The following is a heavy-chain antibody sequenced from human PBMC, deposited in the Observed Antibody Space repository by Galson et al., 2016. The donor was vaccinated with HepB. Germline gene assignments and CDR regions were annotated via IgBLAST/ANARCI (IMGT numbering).Heavy chain of an antibody. CDR1: GNVFIKHS. Sequence: SVKVSCKGLGNVFIKHSLHWVRQAPGQGLEWMGLIKPSDGTTTYAQKFQGRLSMTSNTSTTSFHLELSGLRSEDTAVYYCARLHETFYSDSSGYYFGYYFDNWGQGTLVTVSP. V-gene: IGHV1-46*01. D-gene: IGHD3-22*01. CDR2: IKPSDGTT. CDR3: ARLHETFYSDSSGYYFGYYFDN. J-gene: IGHJ4*02.